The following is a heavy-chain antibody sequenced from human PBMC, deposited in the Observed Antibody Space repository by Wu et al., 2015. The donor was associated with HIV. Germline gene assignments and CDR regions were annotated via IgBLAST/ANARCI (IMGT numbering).Heavy chain of an antibody. CDR2: IIPIFGTA. J-gene: IGHJ3*02. CDR1: GGTFSSYA. Sequence: QVQLVQSGAEVKKPGSSVKVSCKASGGTFSSYAISWVRQAPGQGLEWMGRIIPIFGTANYAQKFQGRVTITADESTSTAYMELSSLRSEDTAVYYCARGRYCSSTSCYVSHFDIWGQGTMVTVSS. D-gene: IGHD2-2*01. CDR3: ARGRYCSSTSCYVSHFDI. V-gene: IGHV1-69*13.